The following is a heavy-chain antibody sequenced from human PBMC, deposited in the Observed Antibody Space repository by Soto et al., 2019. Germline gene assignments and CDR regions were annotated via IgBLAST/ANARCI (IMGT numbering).Heavy chain of an antibody. V-gene: IGHV4-31*03. CDR3: ARVNVKGDGSGAFLGNNGFDP. J-gene: IGHJ5*02. CDR1: GGSISSGGYY. Sequence: TLSLTCTVSGGSISSGGYYWSWIRQHPGKGLEWIGYIYYSGSTYYNPSLKSRVTISVDTSKNQFSLKLSSVTAADTAVYYCARVNVKGDGSGAFLGNNGFDPWGQGTLVTVSS. D-gene: IGHD3-10*01. CDR2: IYYSGST.